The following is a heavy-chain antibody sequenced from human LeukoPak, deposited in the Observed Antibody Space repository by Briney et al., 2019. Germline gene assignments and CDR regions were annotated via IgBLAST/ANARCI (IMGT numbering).Heavy chain of an antibody. CDR3: ARNNIFLDH. V-gene: IGHV3-21*01. D-gene: IGHD3-9*01. CDR2: IRSTTSHI. Sequence: PGRSLRLSCAASGFTFSTYSMNWVRQAPGKGLEWISYIRSTTSHIDYADSVKGRFTISRDNAKNSVYLQMNSLRVEDTAVYYCARNNIFLDHWGQGILVTVSS. J-gene: IGHJ4*02. CDR1: GFTFSTYS.